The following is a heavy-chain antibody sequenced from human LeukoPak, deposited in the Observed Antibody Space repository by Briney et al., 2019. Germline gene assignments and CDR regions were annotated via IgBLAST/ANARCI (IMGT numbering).Heavy chain of an antibody. J-gene: IGHJ2*01. V-gene: IGHV4-61*02. Sequence: SETLSLTCSVSGGSISSGPYYWSWIRQPAGKGLEWIGRIYTTGSTNYNPSLKGRLTISVDTSKNQFSLKLSSVTAADTAVYYCARDHDSSGYYYVGYWYFDLWGRGTLVTVSS. CDR1: GGSISSGPYY. D-gene: IGHD3-22*01. CDR2: IYTTGST. CDR3: ARDHDSSGYYYVGYWYFDL.